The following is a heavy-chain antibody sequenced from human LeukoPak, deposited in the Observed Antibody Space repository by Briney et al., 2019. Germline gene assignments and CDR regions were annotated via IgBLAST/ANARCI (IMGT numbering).Heavy chain of an antibody. CDR2: IIPIFGTA. CDR3: ARTATIGYYFDY. D-gene: IGHD5-24*01. Sequence: SVKVSCKASGGTFSSYAISWVRQAPGQGLEWMGGIIPIFGTANYAQKFQGRVTITTDESTSTAYMELSSLRSEDTAVYYCARTATIGYYFDYWGQGSLVTVSS. CDR1: GGTFSSYA. J-gene: IGHJ4*02. V-gene: IGHV1-69*05.